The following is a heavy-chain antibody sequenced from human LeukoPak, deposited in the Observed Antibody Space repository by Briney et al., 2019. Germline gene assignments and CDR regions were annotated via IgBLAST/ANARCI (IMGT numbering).Heavy chain of an antibody. CDR3: ARGENTADDAFDI. J-gene: IGHJ3*02. V-gene: IGHV3-53*01. CDR1: GFTVSSNY. D-gene: IGHD5-18*01. CDR2: IYSGGST. Sequence: GSLRLSCAASGFTVSSNYMSWVRQAPGKGLEWVSVIYSGGSTYYADSVKGRFTISRDNSKNTLYLQMNSLRAEDTAVYYCARGENTADDAFDIWGQGTMVTVSS.